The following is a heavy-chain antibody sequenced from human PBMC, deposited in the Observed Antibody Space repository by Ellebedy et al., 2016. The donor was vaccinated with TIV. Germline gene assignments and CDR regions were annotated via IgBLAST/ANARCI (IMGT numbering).Heavy chain of an antibody. D-gene: IGHD2-21*02. CDR3: ARHFHIVVVTARNDAFDI. CDR2: IYYSGST. CDR1: GGSISSYY. V-gene: IGHV4-59*08. J-gene: IGHJ3*02. Sequence: SETLSLIXTVSGGSISSYYWSWIRQPPGKGLEWIGYIYYSGSTNYNPSLKSRVTISVDTSKNQFSLKLSSVTAADTAVYYCARHFHIVVVTARNDAFDIWGQGTMVTVSS.